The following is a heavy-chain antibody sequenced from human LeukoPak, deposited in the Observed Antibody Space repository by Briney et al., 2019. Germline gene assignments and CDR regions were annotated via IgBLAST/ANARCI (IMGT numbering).Heavy chain of an antibody. Sequence: SETLSLTCAVSGYSISSGYYWGWIRQPPGKGLEWIGSIYHSGSTYYNPSLKSRVTISVDTSKDQFSLKLSSVTAADTAVYYCASLDYGDYDWGQGTLVTVSS. CDR2: IYHSGST. CDR1: GYSISSGYY. J-gene: IGHJ4*02. D-gene: IGHD4-17*01. CDR3: ASLDYGDYD. V-gene: IGHV4-38-2*01.